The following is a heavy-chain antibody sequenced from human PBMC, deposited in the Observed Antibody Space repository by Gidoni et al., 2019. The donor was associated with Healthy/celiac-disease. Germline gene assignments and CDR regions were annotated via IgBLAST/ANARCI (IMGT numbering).Heavy chain of an antibody. CDR3: ARSARLGYYFDY. D-gene: IGHD6-25*01. CDR1: GGSISSGSYY. V-gene: IGHV4-61*02. CDR2: IYTSGST. Sequence: QVQLQESGPGLVKPSQTLSLTCTVSGGSISSGSYYWSWIRQPAGKGLEWIGRIYTSGSTNYNPSLKSRVTISVDTSKNQFSLKLSSVTAADTAVYYCARSARLGYYFDYWGQGTLVTVSS. J-gene: IGHJ4*02.